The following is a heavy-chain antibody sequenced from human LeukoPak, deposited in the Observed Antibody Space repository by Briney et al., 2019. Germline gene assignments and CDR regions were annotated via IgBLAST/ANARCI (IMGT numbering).Heavy chain of an antibody. CDR2: INPNSGGT. Sequence: ASVKVSCKASGYTFTGYYMHWVRQAPGQGLEWMGWINPNSGGTNYAQKFQGRVTMTRDTSISTAYMELTSLRSDDTAVYYCANIDYVYHDAFDIWGQGTMVTVSS. D-gene: IGHD4-17*01. CDR1: GYTFTGYY. V-gene: IGHV1-2*02. J-gene: IGHJ3*02. CDR3: ANIDYVYHDAFDI.